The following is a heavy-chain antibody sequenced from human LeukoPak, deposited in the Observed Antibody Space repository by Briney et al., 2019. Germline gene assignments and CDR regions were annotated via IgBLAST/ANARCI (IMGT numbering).Heavy chain of an antibody. D-gene: IGHD3-10*01. CDR3: ARGFINYIDV. CDR2: IYYSGST. Sequence: SETLSLTCAVSGGSISSGGYSWSWIRQPPGKGLEWIGYIYYSGSTYYNPSLKSRVTISVDTSKNQFSLKLSSVTAADTAVYYCARGFINYIDVWGKGTTVTVSS. J-gene: IGHJ6*03. CDR1: GGSISSGGYS. V-gene: IGHV4-30-4*07.